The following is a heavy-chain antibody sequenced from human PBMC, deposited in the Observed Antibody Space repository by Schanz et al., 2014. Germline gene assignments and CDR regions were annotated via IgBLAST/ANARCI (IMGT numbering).Heavy chain of an antibody. J-gene: IGHJ2*01. CDR3: ARNRGSGGQNWYFDL. D-gene: IGHD1-26*01. V-gene: IGHV3-11*05. Sequence: VQLVASGGGLVQPGGSLRLSCAASGFSFSDYYMSWIRQAPGKGLEWISFINTGSNYINYADSVKGRFTISRDNTKNSLFLQLNSLRADDTAVYYCARNRGSGGQNWYFDLWGRGPLVTVSS. CDR2: INTGSNYI. CDR1: GFSFSDYY.